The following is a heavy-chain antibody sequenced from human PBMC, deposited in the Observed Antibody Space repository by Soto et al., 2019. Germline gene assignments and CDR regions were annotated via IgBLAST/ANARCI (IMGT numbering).Heavy chain of an antibody. V-gene: IGHV3-7*01. CDR1: GFTFHNYG. CDR2: IKPDGSDK. CDR3: ARENYFDY. Sequence: EVQLVESGGGLVQPGGSLRLSCAASGFTFHNYGMGWVRQTPDKGLEWVANIKPDGSDKYYVDSVKGRFTISRDNAKNSLYLQMNSLRAEDTAVYYCARENYFDYWGPGTLVTVSS. J-gene: IGHJ4*02.